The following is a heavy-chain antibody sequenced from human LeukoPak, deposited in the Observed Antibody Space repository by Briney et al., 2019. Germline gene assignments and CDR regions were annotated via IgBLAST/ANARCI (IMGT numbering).Heavy chain of an antibody. D-gene: IGHD3-10*01. CDR2: IYSGGST. CDR3: ARGGGEYYYGSGSLTT. CDR1: GFTFSSYS. J-gene: IGHJ5*02. V-gene: IGHV3-53*01. Sequence: GGSLRLSCAASGFTFSSYSMNWVRQAPGKGLEWVSVIYSGGSTYYADSVKGRFTISRDNSKNTLYLQMNSLRAEDTAVYYCARGGGEYYYGSGSLTTWGQGTLVTVSS.